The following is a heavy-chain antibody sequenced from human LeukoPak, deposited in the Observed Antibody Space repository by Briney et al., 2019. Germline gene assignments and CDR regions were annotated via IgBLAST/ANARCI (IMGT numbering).Heavy chain of an antibody. D-gene: IGHD6-19*01. CDR2: INPNSGGT. J-gene: IGHJ6*02. CDR3: ARDWYSSGWDGMDV. CDR1: GYTFTGYY. Sequence: ASVKVSCKASGYTFTGYYIHWVRQAPGQGLEWMGWINPNSGGTNYAHQFQGRVTMTRDTSISTAYMELSRLRSDDTAVYYCARDWYSSGWDGMDVWGQGTTVTVSS. V-gene: IGHV1-2*07.